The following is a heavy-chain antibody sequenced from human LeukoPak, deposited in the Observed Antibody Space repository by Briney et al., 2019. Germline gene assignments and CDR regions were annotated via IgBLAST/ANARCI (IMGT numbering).Heavy chain of an antibody. J-gene: IGHJ5*02. Sequence: SETLSLTCAVYGGSFNDYYWSWIRQPPGKGLEWIGEIYHSGSTNYNPSLKSRVTISVDKSKNQFSLKLSSVTAADTAVYYCARDSRYSVHMLGFDPWGQGTLVTVSS. CDR1: GGSFNDYY. CDR3: ARDSRYSVHMLGFDP. D-gene: IGHD5/OR15-5a*01. CDR2: IYHSGST. V-gene: IGHV4-34*01.